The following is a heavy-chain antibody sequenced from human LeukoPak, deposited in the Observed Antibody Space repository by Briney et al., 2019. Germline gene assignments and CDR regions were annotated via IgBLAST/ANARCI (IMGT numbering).Heavy chain of an antibody. V-gene: IGHV3-30*02. CDR2: IRYDGSNK. J-gene: IGHJ4*02. CDR3: ARGIAAAVTFDY. CDR1: GFTFSSYG. D-gene: IGHD6-13*01. Sequence: GGSLRLSCAASGFTFSSYGMHWVRQAPGKGLEWVAFIRYDGSNKYYADSVRGRFTISRDNAKNSLYLQMNSLRAEDTAVYYCARGIAAAVTFDYWGQGTLVTVSS.